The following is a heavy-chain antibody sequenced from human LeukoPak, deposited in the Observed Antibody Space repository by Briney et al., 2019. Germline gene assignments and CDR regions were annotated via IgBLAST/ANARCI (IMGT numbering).Heavy chain of an antibody. Sequence: PGGALRLSCAPSGFSLSNYGMHWVRQAPGRGLEWVAALLYYGNTNHYADSVKGRFTISRDNSKNTLYLQMNSLRAEDTAVYYCAKGARGSGSSTLRNWFDPWGQGTLVTVSS. J-gene: IGHJ5*02. D-gene: IGHD3-10*01. CDR1: GFSLSNYG. CDR3: AKGARGSGSSTLRNWFDP. CDR2: LLYYGNTN. V-gene: IGHV3-33*06.